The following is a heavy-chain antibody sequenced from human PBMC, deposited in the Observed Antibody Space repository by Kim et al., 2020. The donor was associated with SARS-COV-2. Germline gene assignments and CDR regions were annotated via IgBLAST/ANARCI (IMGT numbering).Heavy chain of an antibody. CDR2: IYYSGST. J-gene: IGHJ5*02. CDR3: ASTPSGYSYGWPPRTPANWFDP. Sequence: SETLSLTCTVSGGSVSSGSYYWSWIRQPPGKGLEWIGYIYYSGSTNYNPSLKSRVTISVDTSKNQFSLKLSSVTAADTAVYYCASTPSGYSYGWPPRTPANWFDPWGQGTLVTVSS. V-gene: IGHV4-61*01. CDR1: GGSVSSGSYY. D-gene: IGHD5-18*01.